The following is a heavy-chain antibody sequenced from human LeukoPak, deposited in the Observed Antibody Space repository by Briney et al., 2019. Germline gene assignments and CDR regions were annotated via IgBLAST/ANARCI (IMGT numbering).Heavy chain of an antibody. Sequence: ASVKVSCKASGYTFTSYDINWVRQATGQGLEWMGWMNPNSGNTGYAQKFQGRVTMTRNTSISTVYMELSSLRSEDTAVYYCARGVRGRPPYYYYFDYWGQGTLVTVSS. CDR2: MNPNSGNT. V-gene: IGHV1-8*01. CDR1: GYTFTSYD. CDR3: ARGVRGRPPYYYYFDY. D-gene: IGHD3-22*01. J-gene: IGHJ4*02.